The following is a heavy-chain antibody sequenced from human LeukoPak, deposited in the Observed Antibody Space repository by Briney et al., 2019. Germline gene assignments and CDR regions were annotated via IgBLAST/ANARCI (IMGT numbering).Heavy chain of an antibody. Sequence: PGGSLRLSCAASGFTFSSYGMSWVRQAPGKGLEWVSVISGSVGSTYYVDSVKGRFTISRDSSKNTLYLQMNSLRAEDTAVYYCAKDLRSSADSKMGAADYWGQGTLVTVSS. J-gene: IGHJ4*02. CDR1: GFTFSSYG. CDR3: AKDLRSSADSKMGAADY. V-gene: IGHV3-23*01. D-gene: IGHD1-26*01. CDR2: ISGSVGST.